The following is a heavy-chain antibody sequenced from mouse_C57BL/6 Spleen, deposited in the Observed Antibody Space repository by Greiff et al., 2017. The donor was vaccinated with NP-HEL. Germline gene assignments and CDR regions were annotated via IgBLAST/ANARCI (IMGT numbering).Heavy chain of an antibody. J-gene: IGHJ2*01. V-gene: IGHV1-26*01. CDR3: ARTTVVSHYFDY. Sequence: EVQLQQSGPELVKPGASVKISCKASGYTFTDYYMNWVKQSHGKSLEWIGDINPNNGGTSYSQKFKGKATLTVDKSSSTAYMELRSLTSEDSAVYYCARTTVVSHYFDYWGQGTTLTVSS. CDR2: INPNNGGT. CDR1: GYTFTDYY. D-gene: IGHD1-1*01.